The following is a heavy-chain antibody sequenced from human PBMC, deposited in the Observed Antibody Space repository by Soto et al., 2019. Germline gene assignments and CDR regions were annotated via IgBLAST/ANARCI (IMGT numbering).Heavy chain of an antibody. Sequence: QVQLQESGPGLVKPSETLSLTCTVSGGSISSYYWSWIRQPPGKGLEWIGYIYYSGSTNYNPSLERRGTISVDPSRNQFSLQLSYVTAADTAVHYCAGSLAAYGGESPFDPWGRGSLVTVSS. J-gene: IGHJ5*02. CDR3: AGSLAAYGGESPFDP. CDR1: GGSISSYY. D-gene: IGHD6-25*01. CDR2: IYYSGST. V-gene: IGHV4-59*01.